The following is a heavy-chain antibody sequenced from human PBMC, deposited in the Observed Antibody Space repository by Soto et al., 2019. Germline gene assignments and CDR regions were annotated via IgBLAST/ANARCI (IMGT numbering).Heavy chain of an antibody. Sequence: SETLSRTCSVSDGSVNSGNYYWSWIRQPPGKGLEWIGHIYYIGTTDYNPSLKSRVTISVDTSKNQFSLKVTSVTPADTAVYFCAREEKQSSSYGGDFDYWRQAIPVTVSS. V-gene: IGHV4-61*01. CDR2: IYYIGTT. J-gene: IGHJ4*02. CDR3: AREEKQSSSYGGDFDY. D-gene: IGHD3-16*01. CDR1: DGSVNSGNYY.